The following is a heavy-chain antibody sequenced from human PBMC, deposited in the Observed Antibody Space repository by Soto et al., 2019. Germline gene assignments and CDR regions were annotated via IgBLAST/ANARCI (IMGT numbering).Heavy chain of an antibody. J-gene: IGHJ4*02. Sequence: QVQLVQSGAEEKKPGASVKVSCKASGYTFTSYAMHWVRQAPGQRLEWMGWINAGNGNTKYSQKFQGRVNITRDTSASTAYMELNRMRAEETAVYYCARSIVVVTALDYWGQGTLVTVSS. CDR1: GYTFTSYA. CDR2: INAGNGNT. V-gene: IGHV1-3*05. D-gene: IGHD2-21*02. CDR3: ARSIVVVTALDY.